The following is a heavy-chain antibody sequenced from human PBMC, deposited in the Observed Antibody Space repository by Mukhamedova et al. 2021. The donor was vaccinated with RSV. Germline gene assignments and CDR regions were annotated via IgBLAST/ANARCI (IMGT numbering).Heavy chain of an antibody. V-gene: IGHV3-9*01. Sequence: IDYADSVKGRFTISRDNAKNSLFLQMDRLTPEDTALYYCVKEVGQYLGAIDSWGQGTLVTVSP. CDR3: VKEVGQYLGAIDS. J-gene: IGHJ4*02. D-gene: IGHD3-16*01. CDR2: I.